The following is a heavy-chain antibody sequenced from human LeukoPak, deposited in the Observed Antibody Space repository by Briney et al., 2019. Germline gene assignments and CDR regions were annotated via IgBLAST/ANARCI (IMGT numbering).Heavy chain of an antibody. Sequence: GGSLRLSCAASGFTFSSYGMHWVRQAPGKGLEWVALIWYDGSNKYYADSVKGRFTISRDNSKNTLYLQMNSLRAEDTAVYYCARDPGSGWYKDYWGQGTLVTVSS. J-gene: IGHJ4*02. CDR1: GFTFSSYG. CDR3: ARDPGSGWYKDY. V-gene: IGHV3-33*01. D-gene: IGHD6-19*01. CDR2: IWYDGSNK.